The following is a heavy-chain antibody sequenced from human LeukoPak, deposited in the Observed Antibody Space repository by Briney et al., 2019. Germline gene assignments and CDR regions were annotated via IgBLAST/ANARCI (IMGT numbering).Heavy chain of an antibody. Sequence: SETLSLTCTVSGGSLSGYHWSWIRQSPGRGLDWIGEIIHSGSTNYNPSLMSRVTMTQDTSKNHFSLRLSAVTAADTAVYYCARGKRSDSFKNVFDIWGQGTMVTVSS. CDR3: ARGKRSDSFKNVFDI. CDR2: IIHSGST. V-gene: IGHV4-34*01. CDR1: GGSLSGYH. D-gene: IGHD3-9*01. J-gene: IGHJ3*02.